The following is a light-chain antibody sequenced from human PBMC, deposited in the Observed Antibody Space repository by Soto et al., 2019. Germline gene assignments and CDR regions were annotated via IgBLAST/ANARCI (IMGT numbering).Light chain of an antibody. J-gene: IGKJ4*01. V-gene: IGKV3-11*01. CDR2: DAS. CDR3: QQRDNWPLT. Sequence: EIVLTQTPATLSFSPGERATLSCRASQIVTTLAWYQQKPGQSPRLLIYDASSRATGIPARFSGIGSRKDFTLTIRRLEPEDFAVYYCQQRDNWPLTFGGGTRVEIK. CDR1: QIVTT.